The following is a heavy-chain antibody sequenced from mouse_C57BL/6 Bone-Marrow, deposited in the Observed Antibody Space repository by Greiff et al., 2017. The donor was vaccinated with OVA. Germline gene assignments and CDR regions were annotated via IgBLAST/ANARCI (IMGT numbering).Heavy chain of an antibody. CDR3: TGDGYYYGSSRWYFDV. J-gene: IGHJ1*03. CDR2: ISSGGDYI. Sequence: KLVESGEGLVKPGGSLKLSCAASGFTFSSYAMSWVRQTPEKRLEWVAYISSGGDYIYYADTVKGRFTISRDNARNTLYLQMSSLKSEDTAMYYCTGDGYYYGSSRWYFDVWGTGTTVTVSS. V-gene: IGHV5-9-1*02. D-gene: IGHD1-1*01. CDR1: GFTFSSYA.